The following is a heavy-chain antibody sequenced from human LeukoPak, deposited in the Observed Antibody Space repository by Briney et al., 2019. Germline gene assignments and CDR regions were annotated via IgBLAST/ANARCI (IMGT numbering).Heavy chain of an antibody. CDR2: ISSSSSYI. CDR1: GFTFSSYW. D-gene: IGHD3-3*01. Sequence: PGGSLRLSCAASGFTFSSYWMSWVRQAPGKGLEWVSSISSSSSYIYYADSVKGRFTISRDNAKNSLYLQMNSLRAEDTAVYYCARVIRSGYYTGPYYYYYMDVWGKGTTVTVSS. V-gene: IGHV3-21*01. CDR3: ARVIRSGYYTGPYYYYYMDV. J-gene: IGHJ6*03.